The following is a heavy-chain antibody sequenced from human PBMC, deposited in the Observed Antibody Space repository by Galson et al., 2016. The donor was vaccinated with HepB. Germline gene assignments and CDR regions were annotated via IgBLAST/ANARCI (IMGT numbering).Heavy chain of an antibody. V-gene: IGHV3-21*01. CDR3: ARDRDRSNWDFDF. Sequence: SLRLSCATSGFTFSSYNMNWVRQVPGKGLEWVSSISSSSSYIYYADSVKGRFTISRDNAKNSLYLQMNSLRAEDTAVYYCARDRDRSNWDFDFWGQGTLVTVSS. D-gene: IGHD1-1*01. CDR2: ISSSSSYI. CDR1: GFTFSSYN. J-gene: IGHJ4*02.